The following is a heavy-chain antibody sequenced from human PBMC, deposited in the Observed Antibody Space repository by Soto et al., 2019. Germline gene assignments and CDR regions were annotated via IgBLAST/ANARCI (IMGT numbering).Heavy chain of an antibody. CDR3: ASLADSSGYKGGGFDY. Sequence: QVQLVQSGAEVKKPGSSVKVSCKASGGTFSSYAISWVRQAPGQGLEWMGGIIPIFGTANYAQKFQGRVTITADESTSTAYLELSSLRSEDTAVYYCASLADSSGYKGGGFDYWGQGTLVTVSS. CDR1: GGTFSSYA. V-gene: IGHV1-69*01. D-gene: IGHD3-22*01. CDR2: IIPIFGTA. J-gene: IGHJ4*02.